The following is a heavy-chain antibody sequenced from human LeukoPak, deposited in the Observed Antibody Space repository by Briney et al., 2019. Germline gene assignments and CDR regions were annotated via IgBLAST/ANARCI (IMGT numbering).Heavy chain of an antibody. Sequence: PSETLSLTCTVSGGSISSYYWSWIRQRPGKGLEWIGYIYYSGSTNYNPSLKSRVTISVDTSKSHFSLKLISVTAADTAVYYCARNLYGGNLNYFDYWGQGTLVTVSS. V-gene: IGHV4-59*01. CDR2: IYYSGST. CDR1: GGSISSYY. CDR3: ARNLYGGNLNYFDY. D-gene: IGHD4-23*01. J-gene: IGHJ4*02.